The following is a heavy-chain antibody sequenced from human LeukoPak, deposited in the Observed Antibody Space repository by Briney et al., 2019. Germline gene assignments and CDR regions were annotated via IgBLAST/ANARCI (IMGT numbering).Heavy chain of an antibody. V-gene: IGHV3-30*02. D-gene: IGHD6-6*01. J-gene: IGHJ4*02. CDR2: IRYDGSNK. CDR3: AKDRGWSSSSHFDY. CDR1: GSTFRNYW. Sequence: GGSLRLSCEVSGSTFRNYWMSWIRQAPGKGLEWVTFIRYDGSNKYYADSVKGRFTISRDNSKNTLYLQMNSLTTEDTAVYYCAKDRGWSSSSHFDYWGQGTLVAVSS.